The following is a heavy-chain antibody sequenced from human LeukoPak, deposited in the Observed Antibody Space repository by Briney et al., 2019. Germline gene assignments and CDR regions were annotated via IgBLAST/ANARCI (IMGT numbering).Heavy chain of an antibody. CDR3: AKPMGYNWNVAPAGFDY. CDR1: GFTFSSYG. V-gene: IGHV3-33*08. CDR2: IWYDGSNK. Sequence: GGSLRLSCAASGFTFSSYGMHWVRQAPGKGLEWVAVIWYDGSNKYYADSVKGRFTISRDNSKNTLYLQMNSLRAEDTAVYYCAKPMGYNWNVAPAGFDYWGQGTLVTVSS. J-gene: IGHJ4*02. D-gene: IGHD1-20*01.